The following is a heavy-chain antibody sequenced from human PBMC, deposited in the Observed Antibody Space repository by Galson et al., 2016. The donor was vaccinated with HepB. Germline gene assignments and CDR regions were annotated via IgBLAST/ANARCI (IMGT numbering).Heavy chain of an antibody. CDR2: ISGGDGRT. CDR1: GFTLNNYA. CDR3: AKARGQWRGFDP. V-gene: IGHV3-23*01. Sequence: SLRLSCAASGFTLNNYAMSWVRQAAGKGLEWVSAISGGDGRTYYADSVRGRFTISRDKSKNTLYLQMDSLRVEDTAIYYCAKARGQWRGFDPWGQGTLVTVSS. J-gene: IGHJ5*02. D-gene: IGHD6-19*01.